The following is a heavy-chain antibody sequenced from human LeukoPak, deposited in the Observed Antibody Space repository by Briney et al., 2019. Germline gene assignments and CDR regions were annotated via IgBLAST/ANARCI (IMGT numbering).Heavy chain of an antibody. CDR1: GGTLSSYA. V-gene: IGHV1-69*05. D-gene: IGHD2-8*01. J-gene: IGHJ4*02. CDR2: IIPIFGTA. CDR3: ASTRVYAIGASFDY. Sequence: ASVKVSCKASGGTLSSYAISWVRQAPGQGLEWMGGIIPIFGTANYAQKFQGRVTITTDESTSTAYMELSSLRSEDTAVYYCASTRVYAIGASFDYWGQGTLVTVSS.